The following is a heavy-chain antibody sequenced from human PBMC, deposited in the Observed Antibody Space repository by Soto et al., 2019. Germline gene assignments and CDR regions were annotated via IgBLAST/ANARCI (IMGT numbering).Heavy chain of an antibody. CDR1: GYSFTSYW. CDR2: IYPGDSDT. V-gene: IGHV5-51*01. CDR3: ARVSYYDILTGYYPMGWFDP. D-gene: IGHD3-9*01. Sequence: GESLKISCKGSGYSFTSYWIGWVRQMPGKGLEWMGIIYPGDSDTRYSPSFQGQVTISADKSISTAYLQWSSLKASDTAMYYCARVSYYDILTGYYPMGWFDPWGQGTLVTAPQ. J-gene: IGHJ5*02.